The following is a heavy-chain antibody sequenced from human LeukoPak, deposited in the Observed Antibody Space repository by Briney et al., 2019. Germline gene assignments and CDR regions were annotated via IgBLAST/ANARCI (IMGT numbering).Heavy chain of an antibody. CDR2: INPNSGGT. D-gene: IGHD2-15*01. CDR1: GYTLTNYY. V-gene: IGHV1-2*02. J-gene: IGHJ3*02. CDR3: ARAALYCTGGSCYFYAFDI. Sequence: ASVKVSCKASGYTLTNYYMHWVRQAPGQGLEWMGWINPNSGGTNYAQQFQGRVTMTRDTSISTAYMELSRLRSDDTAVYSCARAALYCTGGSCYFYAFDIWGQGTMVTVSS.